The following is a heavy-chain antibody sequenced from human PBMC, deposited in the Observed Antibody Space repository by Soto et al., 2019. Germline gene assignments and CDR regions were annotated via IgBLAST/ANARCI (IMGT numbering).Heavy chain of an antibody. CDR3: ARGGRYFDY. V-gene: IGHV1-46*01. Sequence: SVKVPCKSSVYPFTGYYMHLVRQAPGQGLEWIGIINPSGGSTSYAQKFQGRVTMTRDTSTSTVYMELSSLRSEDTAVYYCARGGRYFDYWGQGTLVTVSS. CDR1: VYPFTGYY. J-gene: IGHJ4*02. CDR2: INPSGGST.